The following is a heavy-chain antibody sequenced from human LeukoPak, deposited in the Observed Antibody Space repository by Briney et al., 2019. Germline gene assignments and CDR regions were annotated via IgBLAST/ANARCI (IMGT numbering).Heavy chain of an antibody. CDR3: ARVVNGGYFS. Sequence: GGSLRLSCAASGFNFPRFGMHWVRQTPDTRLQWVAVIWFDGSKTFYDDSVKGRFTISRDNSKNTLYLQMGSLRVEDMAVYYCARVVNGGYFSWGQGTLVTVSS. CDR2: IWFDGSKT. V-gene: IGHV3-33*01. J-gene: IGHJ5*02. D-gene: IGHD5-12*01. CDR1: GFNFPRFG.